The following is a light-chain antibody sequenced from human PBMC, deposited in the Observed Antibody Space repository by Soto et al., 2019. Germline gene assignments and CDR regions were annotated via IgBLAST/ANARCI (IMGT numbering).Light chain of an antibody. V-gene: IGKV3-20*01. J-gene: IGKJ1*01. CDR1: QSVSSNY. Sequence: EIVLTQFPGTLSLTQGERATLSCRASQSVSSNYLAWYQQKPGQAPRLLIYGASSRAAGIPDRFRGSGSGTDFTLTISRLEPEDFAVYYCQHFGSSPPWPFGQGTKVDIK. CDR2: GAS. CDR3: QHFGSSPPWP.